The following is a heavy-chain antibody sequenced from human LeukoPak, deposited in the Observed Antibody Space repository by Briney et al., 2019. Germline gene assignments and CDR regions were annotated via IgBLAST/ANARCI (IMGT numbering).Heavy chain of an antibody. CDR3: ARDGPNYYGSGSYYIGYDY. V-gene: IGHV4-59*12. D-gene: IGHD3-10*01. CDR1: GGSISSYY. CDR2: IYYSGST. Sequence: SETLSLTCTVSGGSISSYYWSWIRQPPGKGLEWIGYIYYSGSTNYNPSLKSRVTISVDTSKNQFSLKLSSVTAADTAVYYCARDGPNYYGSGSYYIGYDYWGQGTLVTVSS. J-gene: IGHJ4*02.